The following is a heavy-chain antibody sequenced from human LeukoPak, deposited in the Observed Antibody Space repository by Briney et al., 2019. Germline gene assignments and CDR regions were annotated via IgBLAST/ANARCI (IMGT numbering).Heavy chain of an antibody. J-gene: IGHJ3*02. Sequence: ASVKVSCKASGYTLTGYYMNWVRQAPGQGLEWMGWINPNSGGTNYGQKFQGRVTMTRDTSISIVYMELSRLRSDDTAVYYCARGPSDSSGYYYEGDAFDIWGQGTVVTVSS. CDR3: ARGPSDSSGYYYEGDAFDI. V-gene: IGHV1-2*02. D-gene: IGHD3-22*01. CDR1: GYTLTGYY. CDR2: INPNSGGT.